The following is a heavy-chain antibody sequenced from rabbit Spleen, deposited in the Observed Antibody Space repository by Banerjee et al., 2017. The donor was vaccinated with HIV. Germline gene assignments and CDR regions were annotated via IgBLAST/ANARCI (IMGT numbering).Heavy chain of an antibody. J-gene: IGHJ4*01. V-gene: IGHV1S40*01. CDR3: AREVLYAAYAGFGDATINHFDL. D-gene: IGHD6-1*01. CDR1: GFSFSAGYY. Sequence: QSLEESGGDLVKPGASLTLTCTASGFSFSAGYYMCWVRQAPGKGLEWIACIEGGHSAFSYFANWAKGRFTISKTLSTTVTLQMTSLTAADTATYFCAREVLYAAYAGFGDATINHFDLWGPGTLVTVS. CDR2: IEGGHSAFS.